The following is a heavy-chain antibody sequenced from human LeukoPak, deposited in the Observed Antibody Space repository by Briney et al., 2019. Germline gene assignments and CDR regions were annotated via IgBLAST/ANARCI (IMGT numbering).Heavy chain of an antibody. D-gene: IGHD2-2*01. CDR1: GYTFTGYY. CDR2: INPNSGGT. Sequence: PGASVKVSCKASGYTFTGYYMHWVRQAPGQGLEWMGWINPNSGGTNYAQKFQGRVTMTRDTSIRTAYMELSRLRSDDTAVYYCARRGYCSSTSCYNEDNFDYWGQGTLVTVS. V-gene: IGHV1-2*02. J-gene: IGHJ4*02. CDR3: ARRGYCSSTSCYNEDNFDY.